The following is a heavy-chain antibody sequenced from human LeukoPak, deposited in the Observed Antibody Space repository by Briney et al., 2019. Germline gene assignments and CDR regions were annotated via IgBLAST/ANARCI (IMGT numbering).Heavy chain of an antibody. D-gene: IGHD2-2*02. CDR1: VGSMSSCH. V-gene: IGHV4-59*01. Sequence: SESLSLTCSVSVGSMSSCHCTWIRQTPGKGLEWIGYMSYSGSTNYNPSLKSRVTISVDTSKNQFSLKLSSVTAADTAVYYCARDTYCSSITCYNVVDAFDIWGQGTMVTVSS. J-gene: IGHJ3*02. CDR2: MSYSGST. CDR3: ARDTYCSSITCYNVVDAFDI.